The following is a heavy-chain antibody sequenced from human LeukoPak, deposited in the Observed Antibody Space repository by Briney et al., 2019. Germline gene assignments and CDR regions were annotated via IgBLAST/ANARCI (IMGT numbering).Heavy chain of an antibody. D-gene: IGHD6-13*01. CDR2: ISWDDDK. CDR3: AHRWVGSSWYWVYFDY. V-gene: IGHV2-5*02. CDR1: GFSLRTSGEG. Sequence: SDPTLLNPTQTLTLTCTFSGFSLRTSGEGVGWIRQPPGKALEWLALISWDDDKRYTPSLTRSLPITKDTSQNQVVLTMTNMDPVDTATYYCAHRWVGSSWYWVYFDYWGQGTLVTVSS. J-gene: IGHJ4*02.